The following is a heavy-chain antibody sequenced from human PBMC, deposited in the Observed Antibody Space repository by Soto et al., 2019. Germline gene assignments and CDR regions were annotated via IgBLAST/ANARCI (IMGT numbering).Heavy chain of an antibody. CDR2: IYWDDDK. J-gene: IGHJ4*02. CDR3: SHRRGGGNSFGY. CDR1: GFSLSTSGVG. V-gene: IGHV2-5*02. Sequence: QITLKESGPTLVKPTQTLTLTCTFSGFSLSTSGVGVGWIRQPPGKALEWLALIYWDDDKRYSPSLKSRLTNTNDNSKKQVVLTMTTMDPVDTATYYCSHRRGGGNSFGYWGQGTLVTVSS. D-gene: IGHD2-21*02.